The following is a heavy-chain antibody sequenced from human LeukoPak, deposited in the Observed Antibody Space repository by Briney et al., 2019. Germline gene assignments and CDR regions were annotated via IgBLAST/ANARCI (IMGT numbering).Heavy chain of an antibody. CDR2: ISSSSSYI. Sequence: GGSLRLSCAASGFTFSSYSMNWVRQAPGKGLEWVSSISSSSSYIYYADSVKGRFTISRDNAKNSLYLQMNSLRAEDTAVYYCARMPFYGSGSQAFDIWGQGTMVTVSS. J-gene: IGHJ3*02. V-gene: IGHV3-21*01. D-gene: IGHD3-10*01. CDR3: ARMPFYGSGSQAFDI. CDR1: GFTFSSYS.